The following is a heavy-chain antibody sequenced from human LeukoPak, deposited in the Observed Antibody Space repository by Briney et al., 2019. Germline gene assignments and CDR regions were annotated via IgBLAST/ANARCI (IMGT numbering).Heavy chain of an antibody. CDR3: AREVINDYGDYFDI. J-gene: IGHJ3*02. Sequence: SETLSLTCTVSGGSISSYYWSWIRQPPGKGLEWIGYIYYSGSTNYNPSLKSRVTMSVDTSKNQFSLKLSSVTAADTAVYYCAREVINDYGDYFDIWGQGTMVTVSS. CDR1: GGSISSYY. CDR2: IYYSGST. V-gene: IGHV4-59*12. D-gene: IGHD4-17*01.